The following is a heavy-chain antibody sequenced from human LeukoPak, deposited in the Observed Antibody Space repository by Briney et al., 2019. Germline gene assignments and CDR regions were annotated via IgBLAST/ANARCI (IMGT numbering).Heavy chain of an antibody. CDR1: GFTVSSNY. CDR2: IYSGGST. Sequence: PGGSLRLSCAASGFTVSSNYMSWVRQAPGKGLEWVSVIYSGGSTYYADSVKGRFTISRDNSKNTLYLQMNSLRAEDTAVYYCARDYYDSSGYYFWAFDIWDQGTMVTVSS. D-gene: IGHD3-22*01. J-gene: IGHJ3*02. V-gene: IGHV3-53*01. CDR3: ARDYYDSSGYYFWAFDI.